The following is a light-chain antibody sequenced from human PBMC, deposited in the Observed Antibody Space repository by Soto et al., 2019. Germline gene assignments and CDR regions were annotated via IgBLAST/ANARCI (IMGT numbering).Light chain of an antibody. J-gene: IGLJ2*01. CDR3: QSYDSSRSGVV. Sequence: QAVVTQPPSVSGAPGQRVTISCTGSSSNIGAGYDVHWYQQLPGTAPKLLIYGNSNRPSGVPDRFSGSKSGTSASLAITGRQAEDEADYYCQSYDSSRSGVVFGGGTKLTVL. CDR2: GNS. V-gene: IGLV1-40*01. CDR1: SSNIGAGYD.